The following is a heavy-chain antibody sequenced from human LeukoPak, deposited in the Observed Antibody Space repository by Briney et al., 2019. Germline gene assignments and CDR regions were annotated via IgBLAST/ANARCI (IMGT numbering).Heavy chain of an antibody. J-gene: IGHJ4*02. Sequence: QTGGSLRLSCAASGFTFSSYGMHWVRQAPGKGLEWVAVISYDGSNKYYGDSVKGRFTISRDNSKNTLYLQMNSLGGEDTAVYYCAKDHVWGFGYYFDDWGQGTLVTVSS. CDR2: ISYDGSNK. V-gene: IGHV3-30*18. D-gene: IGHD3-16*01. CDR3: AKDHVWGFGYYFDD. CDR1: GFTFSSYG.